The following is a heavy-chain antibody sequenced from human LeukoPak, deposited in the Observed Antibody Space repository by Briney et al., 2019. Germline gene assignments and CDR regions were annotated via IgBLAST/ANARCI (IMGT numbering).Heavy chain of an antibody. V-gene: IGHV1-69*13. CDR2: IIPIFGTA. Sequence: GASVKVSCKASGGTFSSYAISWVRQAPGQGLEWMGGIIPIFGTANYAQKFQGRVTITADESTSTAYMELSSLRSEDTAVYYCARDMAPTNWFDPWGQGTPVTVSS. CDR1: GGTFSSYA. CDR3: ARDMAPTNWFDP. J-gene: IGHJ5*02. D-gene: IGHD4-17*01.